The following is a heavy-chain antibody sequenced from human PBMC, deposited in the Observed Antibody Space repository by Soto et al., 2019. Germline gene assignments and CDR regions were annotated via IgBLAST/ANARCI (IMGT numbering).Heavy chain of an antibody. J-gene: IGHJ5*02. CDR1: GGSFSGYF. D-gene: IGHD3-3*01. CDR2: IYYSGST. Sequence: SETLSLTCVVSGGSFSGYFLTWIRQPPGKGLEWIGSIYYSGSTYYNPSLKSRVTISVDTSKNQFSLKLSSVTAADTAVYYCARLSDFWGTNWFDPWGQGTLVTVSS. V-gene: IGHV4-39*01. CDR3: ARLSDFWGTNWFDP.